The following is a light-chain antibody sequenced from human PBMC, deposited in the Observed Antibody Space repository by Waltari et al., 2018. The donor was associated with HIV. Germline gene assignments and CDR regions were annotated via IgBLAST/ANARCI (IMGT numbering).Light chain of an antibody. J-gene: IGKJ2*01. Sequence: DLRVTPYPSSLSASAGEGVTITCRTSHNIDTYLNWYHQKPGRAPKLLIFAASTLQSGVPSRFSGTGSGTDFTLTINSLQPDDFATYFCQQTYSSPTTFGQGTRVEVK. CDR2: AAS. V-gene: IGKV1-39*01. CDR1: HNIDTY. CDR3: QQTYSSPTT.